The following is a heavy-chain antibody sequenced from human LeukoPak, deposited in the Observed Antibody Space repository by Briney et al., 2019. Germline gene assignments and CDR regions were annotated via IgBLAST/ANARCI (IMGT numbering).Heavy chain of an antibody. CDR3: AKGYSGYDYAFDI. D-gene: IGHD5-12*01. Sequence: GGSLRLSCAASGFTFSSYGIHWVRQAPGKGLEGVAVISYDGSNKYYADSVKGRFTISRDNSKNTVYLQMNSLRAEDTAVYYCAKGYSGYDYAFDIWGQETMVTVSS. J-gene: IGHJ3*02. CDR2: ISYDGSNK. V-gene: IGHV3-30*18. CDR1: GFTFSSYG.